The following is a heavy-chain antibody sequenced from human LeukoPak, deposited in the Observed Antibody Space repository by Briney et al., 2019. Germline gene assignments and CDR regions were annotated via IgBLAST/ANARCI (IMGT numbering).Heavy chain of an antibody. D-gene: IGHD6-6*01. Sequence: ASVKVSCKASGYTFTSYDVNWVRQATGQGLEWRGWVNPNSGNTAYAQNFQGRVTMTRDTSINTAYMELSSLRSEDTAVYYCARGAWTSSFDYWGQGTLVTVSS. CDR2: VNPNSGNT. J-gene: IGHJ4*02. CDR3: ARGAWTSSFDY. V-gene: IGHV1-8*01. CDR1: GYTFTSYD.